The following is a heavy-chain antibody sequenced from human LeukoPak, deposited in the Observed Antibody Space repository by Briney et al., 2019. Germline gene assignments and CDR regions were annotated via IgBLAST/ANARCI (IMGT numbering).Heavy chain of an antibody. CDR2: ISSDTTNK. V-gene: IGHV3-30*10. Sequence: RSGKSLRLSCATSGFPFVAYALHWVRQAPGKGLEWVAVISSDTTNKYYMDSVKGRFTISRDNSKNTLYLQMDSLRLEDTAVYYCARLAAASPGYWGQGTLVTVPS. J-gene: IGHJ4*02. CDR3: ARLAAASPGY. CDR1: GFPFVAYA. D-gene: IGHD3-16*01.